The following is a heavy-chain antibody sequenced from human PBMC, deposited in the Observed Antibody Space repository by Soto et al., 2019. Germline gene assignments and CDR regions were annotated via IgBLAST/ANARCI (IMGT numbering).Heavy chain of an antibody. J-gene: IGHJ4*02. CDR2: IWYDGSNK. CDR3: AREEGYFDY. V-gene: IGHV3-33*01. CDR1: GFTFSSYG. Sequence: QVQLVESGGGVVQPGRSLRLSCAASGFTFSSYGMHWVRQAPGKGLEWVAVIWYDGSNKYYADSVKGRFTISRDNSENTLYLQMNSLRAEDTAVYYCAREEGYFDYWGQGTLVTVSS.